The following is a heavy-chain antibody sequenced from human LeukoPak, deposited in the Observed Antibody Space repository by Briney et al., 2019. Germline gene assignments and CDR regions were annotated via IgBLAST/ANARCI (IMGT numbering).Heavy chain of an antibody. CDR2: IYHSGST. D-gene: IGHD2-2*01. CDR1: GGSISSSNW. V-gene: IGHV4-4*02. Sequence: SGTLSLTCAVSGGSISSSNWWSWVRQPPGKGLEWIGEIYHSGSTNYNPSLKSRVTISVDKSKNQSSLKLSSVTAADTAVYYCARYVVPAAIPVSYYGMDVWGKGTTVTVSS. CDR3: ARYVVPAAIPVSYYGMDV. J-gene: IGHJ6*04.